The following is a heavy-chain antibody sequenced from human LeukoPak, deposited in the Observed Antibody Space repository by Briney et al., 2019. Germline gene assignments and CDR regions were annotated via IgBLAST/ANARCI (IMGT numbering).Heavy chain of an antibody. CDR3: AKLDDSSGYFDY. CDR1: GFTFSSYA. Sequence: PGRSLRLSCAASGFTFSSYAMHWVRQAPGKGLEWVSAISGSGGSTYYADSVKGRFTISRDNSKNTLYLQMNSLRAEDTAVYYCAKLDDSSGYFDYWGQGTLVTVSS. V-gene: IGHV3-23*01. J-gene: IGHJ4*02. CDR2: ISGSGGST. D-gene: IGHD3-22*01.